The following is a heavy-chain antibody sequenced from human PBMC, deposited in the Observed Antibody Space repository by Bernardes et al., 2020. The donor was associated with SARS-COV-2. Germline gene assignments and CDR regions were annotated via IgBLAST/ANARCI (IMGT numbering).Heavy chain of an antibody. D-gene: IGHD3-22*01. CDR3: ARHFLPNYYDSSGYYTPADY. CDR1: GGSFSGYY. J-gene: IGHJ4*02. CDR2: INHSGST. V-gene: IGHV4-34*01. Sequence: SETLSLTCAVYGGSFSGYYWSWIRQPPGKGLEWIGEINHSGSTNYNPSLKSRVTISVDTSKNQFSLKLSSVTAADTAVYYCARHFLPNYYDSSGYYTPADYWGQGTLVTVSS.